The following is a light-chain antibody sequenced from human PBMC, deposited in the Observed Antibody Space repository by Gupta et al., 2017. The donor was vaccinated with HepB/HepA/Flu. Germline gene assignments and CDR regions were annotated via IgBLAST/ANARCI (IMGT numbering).Light chain of an antibody. CDR1: SSNIGANYD. Sequence: SVLTQPPSVSEAPGQRVHISCAGGSSNIGANYDVHWYQQLPGTAPKLLIYGKNYRPSGVPDRFSASKCGTSASLAITGLQAEDEADYYCQSYDSRLRGSVFGGGTKLTVL. CDR2: GKN. CDR3: QSYDSRLRGSV. J-gene: IGLJ2*01. V-gene: IGLV1-40*01.